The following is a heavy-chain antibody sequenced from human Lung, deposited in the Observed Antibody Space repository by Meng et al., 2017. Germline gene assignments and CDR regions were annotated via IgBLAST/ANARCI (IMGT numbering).Heavy chain of an antibody. D-gene: IGHD3-10*01. CDR3: ARGTPGRSYSDY. J-gene: IGHJ4*02. CDR2: LGAHDGDT. CDR1: DYTFTGYG. Sequence: QVTLMQSGAEVKKPGASVKVSCKASDYTFTGYGVSWVRQAPGQGLEWMAWLGAHDGDTSHAPKFQGRVTVSADRPTATAYMELRSLRSDDTAVYYCARGTPGRSYSDYWGQGTLVTVSS. V-gene: IGHV1-18*01.